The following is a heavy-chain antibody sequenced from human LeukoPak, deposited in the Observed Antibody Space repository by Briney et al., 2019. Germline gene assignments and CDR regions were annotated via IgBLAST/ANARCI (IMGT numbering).Heavy chain of an antibody. V-gene: IGHV4-4*07. D-gene: IGHD6-19*01. Sequence: PSETLSHTCTVSGGSISSYYWSWIRQPAGKGLEWIGRIYTSGSTNYNPSLKSRVTMSVDTSKNQFSLKLSSVTAADTAVYYCARDRGQQWLWWFDPWGQGTLVTVSS. CDR1: GGSISSYY. J-gene: IGHJ5*02. CDR2: IYTSGST. CDR3: ARDRGQQWLWWFDP.